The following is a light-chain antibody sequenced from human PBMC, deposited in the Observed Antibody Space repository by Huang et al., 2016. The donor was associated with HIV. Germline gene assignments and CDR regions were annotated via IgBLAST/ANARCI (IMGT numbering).Light chain of an antibody. V-gene: IGKV1-27*01. CDR1: QGAGNS. J-gene: IGKJ2*01. CDR2: AAS. Sequence: DIQMTQSPSSLSTSVGARVTITCRASQGAGNSLAWYQQTPGKVPKLLIYAASTLRSGFPSRFSGSGSGTEFTLTISGLQPEDVATYYCQKYNSAPYTFGQGTRLDIK. CDR3: QKYNSAPYT.